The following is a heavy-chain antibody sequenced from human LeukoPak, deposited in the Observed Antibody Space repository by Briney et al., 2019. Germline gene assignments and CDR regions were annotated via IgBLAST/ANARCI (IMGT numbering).Heavy chain of an antibody. D-gene: IGHD3-3*01. CDR2: TNWNGGST. CDR3: ARARWSYYDFWSGYSNKYYFDY. J-gene: IGHJ4*02. Sequence: RPGGSLRLSCAASGFTFDDYGMSWVRQAPGKGLEWVSGTNWNGGSTGYADSVKGRFTISRDNAKNSLYLQMNSLRAEDTALYYCARARWSYYDFWSGYSNKYYFDYWGQGTLVTVSS. V-gene: IGHV3-20*04. CDR1: GFTFDDYG.